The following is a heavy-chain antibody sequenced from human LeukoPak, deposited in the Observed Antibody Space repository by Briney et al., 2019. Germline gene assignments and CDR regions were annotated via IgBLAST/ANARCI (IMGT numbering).Heavy chain of an antibody. CDR2: INPSGGST. Sequence: ASVKVSCKASGYTFTSYYMHWVRQAPGQGLEWMGIINPSGGSTSYAQKFQGRVTMTRDTSTSTAYMELSSLRSEDTAVYYCARDRGSGSYYYYYYMDVWGKGTTVTVSS. V-gene: IGHV1-46*01. D-gene: IGHD1-26*01. J-gene: IGHJ6*03. CDR1: GYTFTSYY. CDR3: ARDRGSGSYYYYYYMDV.